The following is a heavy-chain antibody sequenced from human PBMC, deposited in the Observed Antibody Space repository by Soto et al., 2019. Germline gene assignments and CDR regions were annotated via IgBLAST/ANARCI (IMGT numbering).Heavy chain of an antibody. CDR2: ISGSGGST. CDR3: AKFIAVARHPYYFDY. J-gene: IGHJ4*02. CDR1: GFTFSSYA. Sequence: GGSLRLSCAASGFTFSSYAMSWVRQAPGKGREWGSAISGSGGSTYYADSVKGRFTISRDNSTNTLYLQMNSLRAEDTAVYYCAKFIAVARHPYYFDYWGQGTLVTVSS. D-gene: IGHD6-19*01. V-gene: IGHV3-23*01.